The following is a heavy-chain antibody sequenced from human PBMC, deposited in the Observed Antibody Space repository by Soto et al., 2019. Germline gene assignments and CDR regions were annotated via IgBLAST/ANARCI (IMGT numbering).Heavy chain of an antibody. V-gene: IGHV5-51*01. CDR1: GYSFTSYW. D-gene: IGHD5-12*01. CDR3: ASTSGFHSGYDSNYYHMDV. CDR2: IYPGDSDT. Sequence: GESLKISCKGSGYSFTSYWIGWVRQMPGKGLEWMGIIYPGDSDTRYSPSFQGQVTISADKSISTAYLQRSSLKASDTAMYYCASTSGFHSGYDSNYYHMDVWGQGTTVTVSS. J-gene: IGHJ6*03.